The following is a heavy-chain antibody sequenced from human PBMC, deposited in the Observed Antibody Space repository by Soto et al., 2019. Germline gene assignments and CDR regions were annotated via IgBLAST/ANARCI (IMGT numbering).Heavy chain of an antibody. D-gene: IGHD3-10*01. J-gene: IGHJ6*02. CDR1: GGSIDGRN. CDR3: VRQGIGNLHGLVDV. Sequence: QVQLQESGPGLVKPSETLSLTCTVSGGSIDGRNCAWIRQPPGKGLEWLGYVYYDGGSSYNPSVKRRLTLSMDTSKSQCSLQLRSVTAADTAVYYCVRQGIGNLHGLVDVWGRGTTVTVSS. CDR2: VYYDGGS. V-gene: IGHV4-59*08.